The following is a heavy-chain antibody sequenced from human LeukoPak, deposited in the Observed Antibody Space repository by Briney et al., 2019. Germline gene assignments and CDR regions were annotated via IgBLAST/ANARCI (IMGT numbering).Heavy chain of an antibody. CDR3: AKDGPSEGTDFEH. CDR1: GFTFSSYW. CDR2: IKQDGSEK. V-gene: IGHV3-7*03. J-gene: IGHJ4*02. Sequence: GGSLRLSCAASGFTFSSYWMSWVRQAPGKGLEWVANIKQDGSEKYYVDSVKGRFTISRDNAKNSLYLQMNSLRAEDTAVYYCAKDGPSEGTDFEHWGQGTLVTVSS.